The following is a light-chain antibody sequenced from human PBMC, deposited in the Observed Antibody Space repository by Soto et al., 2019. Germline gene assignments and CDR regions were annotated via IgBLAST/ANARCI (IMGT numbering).Light chain of an antibody. J-gene: IGKJ2*01. CDR3: QQFGSSPPLYT. CDR1: QSISSSY. Sequence: EIVLTQSPGTLSLSPGERATLSCRASQSISSSYLAWYQQKPGQAPRLLIYGASSRATGIPDRFSGSGSGTDFTLTISRLEPEDCAVYYCQQFGSSPPLYTFGQGTSLEI. CDR2: GAS. V-gene: IGKV3-20*01.